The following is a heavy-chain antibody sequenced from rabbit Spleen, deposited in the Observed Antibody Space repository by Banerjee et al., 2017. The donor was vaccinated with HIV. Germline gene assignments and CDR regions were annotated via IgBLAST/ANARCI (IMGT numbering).Heavy chain of an antibody. CDR3: ARDSATSFSTYGMDL. J-gene: IGHJ6*01. CDR2: AYGGSSGNT. V-gene: IGHV1S40*01. D-gene: IGHD1-1*01. Sequence: QSLEESGGDLVQPGASLTLTCTASGFDFSRGYDMCWVRQAPGKGLEWVACAYGGSSGNTYSATWAKGRFTVSKTASTTVTLQMTNLTAADTATYFCARDSATSFSTYGMDLWGQGTLVTVS. CDR1: GFDFSRGYD.